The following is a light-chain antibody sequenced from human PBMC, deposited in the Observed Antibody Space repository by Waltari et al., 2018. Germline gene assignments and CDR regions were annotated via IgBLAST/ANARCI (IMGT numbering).Light chain of an antibody. J-gene: IGKJ1*01. CDR1: QSISRY. CDR3: QNHERLPAT. Sequence: EVVFTQSPGTLSLSPGERATLFCRASQSISRYLVCYQQTPGQAPRLLIYGASIRAAGIPDRFSGSGSGTDFTLSISRLEPEDFAVYYCQNHERLPATFGQGTRVEIK. CDR2: GAS. V-gene: IGKV3-20*01.